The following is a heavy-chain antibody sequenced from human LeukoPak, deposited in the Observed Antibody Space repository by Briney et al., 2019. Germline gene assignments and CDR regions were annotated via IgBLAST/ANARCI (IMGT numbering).Heavy chain of an antibody. J-gene: IGHJ5*02. CDR3: ATYGYYYGSGSSNWFDP. V-gene: IGHV1-24*01. Sequence: ASVKVSCKVSGYTLTELSMHWVRQAPGKGLEWMGGFDPEDGETIYAQKFQGRVTMTEDTSTDTAYMELSSLRSEDTAMYYCATYGYYYGSGSSNWFDPWGQGTLVTVSS. CDR2: FDPEDGET. D-gene: IGHD3-10*01. CDR1: GYTLTELS.